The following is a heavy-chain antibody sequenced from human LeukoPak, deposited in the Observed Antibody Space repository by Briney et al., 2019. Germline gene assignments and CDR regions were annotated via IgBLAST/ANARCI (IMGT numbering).Heavy chain of an antibody. D-gene: IGHD1-26*01. CDR1: GGSISSSSYY. J-gene: IGHJ5*02. CDR2: IYYSGST. V-gene: IGHV4-39*07. CDR3: ARGIVAPEYNWFDP. Sequence: SETLSLTCTVSGGSISSSSYYWGWIRQPPGKGLEWIGSIYYSGSTYYNPSLKSRVTISVDTSKNQFSLKLSSVTAADTAVYYCARGIVAPEYNWFDPWGQGTLVTVSS.